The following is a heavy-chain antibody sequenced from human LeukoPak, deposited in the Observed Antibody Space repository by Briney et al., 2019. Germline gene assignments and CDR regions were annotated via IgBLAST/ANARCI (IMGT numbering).Heavy chain of an antibody. Sequence: GGSLRLSCAASGFTFSSYAMSWVRQAPGKGLEWVSAISGSGGSTYYADSVEGRFTISRDNSKNTLYLQMNSLRAEDTAVYYCAKDWVGYSYGFDYWGQGTLVTVSS. V-gene: IGHV3-23*01. D-gene: IGHD5-18*01. CDR1: GFTFSSYA. CDR3: AKDWVGYSYGFDY. CDR2: ISGSGGST. J-gene: IGHJ4*02.